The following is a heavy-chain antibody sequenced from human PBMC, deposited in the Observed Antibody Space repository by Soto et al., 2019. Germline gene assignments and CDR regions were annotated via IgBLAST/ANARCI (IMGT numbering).Heavy chain of an antibody. CDR3: ASANYDYVWGSYRFFDY. Sequence: PSETLSLTCTVSGGSISSYYWSWIRQPPGKELQYIGYIYYSESTNYNPSLKSRVTISVDTSKNQFSLKLSSVTAADTAVYYCASANYDYVWGSYRFFDYWGQGTLVTVSS. V-gene: IGHV4-59*01. CDR1: GGSISSYY. D-gene: IGHD3-16*02. J-gene: IGHJ4*02. CDR2: IYYSEST.